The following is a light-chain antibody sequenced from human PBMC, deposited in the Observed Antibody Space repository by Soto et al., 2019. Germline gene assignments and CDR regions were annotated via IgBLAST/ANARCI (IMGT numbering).Light chain of an antibody. CDR3: QHYNAFPWP. CDR2: SAS. CDR1: QSISDT. V-gene: IGKV3-15*01. J-gene: IGKJ1*01. Sequence: EIVMTQSPATLSVSPGGRATLSCRASQSISDTLAWYQQKPGQAPRLLIYSASRGATGFPARFSGSGSGTEFTLTIGGLQPDDFATYYCQHYNAFPWPFGQGTKVDIK.